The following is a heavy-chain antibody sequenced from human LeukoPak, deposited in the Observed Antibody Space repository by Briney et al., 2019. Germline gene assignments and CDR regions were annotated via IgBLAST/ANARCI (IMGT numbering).Heavy chain of an antibody. CDR3: ARCHSSSWRDAFDI. Sequence: SSQTLSLTCTVSGGSISSGSYYWSWIRQPPGKGLEWIGYIYYSGSTNYNPSLKSRVTISVDTSKNQFSLKLSSVTAADTAVYYCARCHSSSWRDAFDIWGQGTMVTVSS. CDR1: GGSISSGSYY. CDR2: IYYSGST. D-gene: IGHD6-13*01. V-gene: IGHV4-61*01. J-gene: IGHJ3*02.